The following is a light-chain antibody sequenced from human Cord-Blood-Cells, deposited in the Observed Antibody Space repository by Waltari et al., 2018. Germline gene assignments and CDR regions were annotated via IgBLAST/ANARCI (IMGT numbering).Light chain of an antibody. CDR1: QSLLHSNGYNY. CDR3: MQALQTLWT. Sequence: DTVMTQSPLSLPVTPAEPASISCRSSQSLLHSNGYNYLDWYLQKPGQSPQLLIYLGSNRASGVPDRFSGSGSGTDFTLKISRVEAEDVGVYYCMQALQTLWTFGQGTKVEIK. J-gene: IGKJ1*01. V-gene: IGKV2-28*01. CDR2: LGS.